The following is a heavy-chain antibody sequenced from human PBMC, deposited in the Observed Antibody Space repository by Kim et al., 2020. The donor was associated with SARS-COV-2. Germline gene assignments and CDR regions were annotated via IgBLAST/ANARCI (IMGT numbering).Heavy chain of an antibody. CDR2: ISAYNGNT. Sequence: ASVKVSCKASGYTFTSYGISWVRQAPGQGLEWMGWISAYNGNTNYAQKHQGRVTMTTDTSTSTAYMELRSLRYDDTAVYYSAKTAQISDMVRGVPSYYYYDMADWGQGTTVTVSS. J-gene: IGHJ6*02. D-gene: IGHD3-10*01. CDR1: GYTFTSYG. V-gene: IGHV1-18*01. CDR3: AKTAQISDMVRGVPSYYYYDMAD.